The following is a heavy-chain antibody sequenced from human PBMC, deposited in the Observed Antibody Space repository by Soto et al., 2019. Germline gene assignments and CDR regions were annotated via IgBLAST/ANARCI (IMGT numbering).Heavy chain of an antibody. CDR2: IYHNGST. D-gene: IGHD6-13*01. CDR1: GYSIRSGYF. CDR3: ARPRITASGHYFDY. V-gene: IGHV4-38-2*01. J-gene: IGHJ4*02. Sequence: SETLSLTCVVSGYSIRSGYFWGWIRQPPGEGLEWIASIYHNGSTYYNPSLKSRVTISVDTSRNQLSLKLRSVTAADTAVYYCARPRITASGHYFDYWGQGTVVTVSS.